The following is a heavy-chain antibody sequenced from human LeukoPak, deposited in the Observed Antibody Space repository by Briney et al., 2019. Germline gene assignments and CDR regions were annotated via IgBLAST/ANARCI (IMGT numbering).Heavy chain of an antibody. CDR3: AKSLRGDYVWGSYRYFDY. D-gene: IGHD3-16*02. CDR1: GFTFSSYA. V-gene: IGHV3-23*01. Sequence: GGSLRLSCAASGFTFSSYAMSWVRQAPGKGLEWVSGISGSGGSTYYADSVKGRFTISRDNSKNTLYLQMNSLRAEGTAVYYCAKSLRGDYVWGSYRYFDYWGQGTLVTVSS. J-gene: IGHJ4*02. CDR2: ISGSGGST.